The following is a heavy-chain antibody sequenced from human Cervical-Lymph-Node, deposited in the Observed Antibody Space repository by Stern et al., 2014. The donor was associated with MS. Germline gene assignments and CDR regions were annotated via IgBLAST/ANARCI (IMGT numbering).Heavy chain of an antibody. Sequence: QVQLQESGPGLVKPSQTLSLTCTVSGGSISSGDYYWSWIRQHPGKALEWIGYISYSGNAYDNPSLKSPVTITIDTFKDQFSRKLSSLTAADTSVYYCARTLPHFCSSHSCYGGHFDYWGQGTLVTVSS. CDR3: ARTLPHFCSSHSCYGGHFDY. V-gene: IGHV4-31*01. D-gene: IGHD2-2*01. CDR1: GGSISSGDYY. J-gene: IGHJ4*02. CDR2: ISYSGNA.